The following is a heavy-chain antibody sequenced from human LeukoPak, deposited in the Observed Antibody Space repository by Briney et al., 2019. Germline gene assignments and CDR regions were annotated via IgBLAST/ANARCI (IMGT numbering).Heavy chain of an antibody. V-gene: IGHV3-23*01. Sequence: GGSLRLSRVVSGFTFNNYAMTWVRQAPGKGLEWVSAVSHTGDRTYYADSVKGRFTISRDNSKNTLYLQMDSLRAEDTAIYYCAKDTSAVTAVHDAFDVWGQGTMVTVSS. CDR3: AKDTSAVTAVHDAFDV. J-gene: IGHJ3*01. D-gene: IGHD2-21*02. CDR2: VSHTGDRT. CDR1: GFTFNNYA.